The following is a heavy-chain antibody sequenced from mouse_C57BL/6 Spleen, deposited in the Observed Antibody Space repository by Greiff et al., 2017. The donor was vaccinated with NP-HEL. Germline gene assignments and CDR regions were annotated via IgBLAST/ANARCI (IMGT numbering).Heavy chain of an antibody. CDR2: IDPENGDN. J-gene: IGHJ3*01. V-gene: IGHV14-4*01. Sequence: EVQLQESGAELVRPGASVKLSCTASGFNIKDDYMHWVKQRPEQGLEWIGWIDPENGDNEYASKFQGKATIPADTSSNTAYLQRSSLTFEDTAVYYCTPRGSYPCLAYWGQGTLVTVSA. CDR3: TPRGSYPCLAY. D-gene: IGHD1-1*02. CDR1: GFNIKDDY.